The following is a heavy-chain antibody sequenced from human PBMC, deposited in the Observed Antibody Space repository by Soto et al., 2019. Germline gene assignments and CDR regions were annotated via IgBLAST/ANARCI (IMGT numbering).Heavy chain of an antibody. CDR2: IKSKTDGGTT. J-gene: IGHJ4*02. CDR1: GFTFSNAW. CDR3: TADSRLRFAPWFDY. Sequence: GGSLRLSCAASGFTFSNAWMNWVRQAPGKGLEWVGRIKSKTDGGTTDYAAPVKGRFTISRDDSKNTMYLQMNSLKTEDTAVYYRTADSRLRFAPWFDYWGQGALVTVSS. D-gene: IGHD5-12*01. V-gene: IGHV3-15*07.